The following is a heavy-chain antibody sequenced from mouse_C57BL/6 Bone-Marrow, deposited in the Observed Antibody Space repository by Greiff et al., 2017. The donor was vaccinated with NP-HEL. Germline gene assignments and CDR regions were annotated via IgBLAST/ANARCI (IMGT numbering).Heavy chain of an antibody. J-gene: IGHJ4*01. V-gene: IGHV2-5*01. CDR1: GFSLTSYG. CDR3: AARYSNYLYYYAMDY. Sequence: VQLQQSGPGLVQPSQSLSITCTVSGFSLTSYGVHWVRQSPGKGLEWLGVIWRGGSTDYNAAFMSRLSITKDNSKSQVFFKMNSLQADDTAIYYCAARYSNYLYYYAMDYWGQGTSVTVSS. CDR2: IWRGGST. D-gene: IGHD2-5*01.